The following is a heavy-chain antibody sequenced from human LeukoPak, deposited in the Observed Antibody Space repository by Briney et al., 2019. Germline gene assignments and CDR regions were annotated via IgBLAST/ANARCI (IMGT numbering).Heavy chain of an antibody. V-gene: IGHV4-39*01. J-gene: IGHJ6*02. CDR2: INYSGST. D-gene: IGHD6-19*01. Sequence: SETLSLTCIVSGGGSISSSNHYWGWIRQPPGKGLEWIGSINYSGSTQYNPSLTSRVTLSVDTSKDQFSLKLSSVTAADTAVYYCARHSDGWYWGGSGMDVWGQGTTVIVSS. CDR1: GGGSISSSNHY. CDR3: ARHSDGWYWGGSGMDV.